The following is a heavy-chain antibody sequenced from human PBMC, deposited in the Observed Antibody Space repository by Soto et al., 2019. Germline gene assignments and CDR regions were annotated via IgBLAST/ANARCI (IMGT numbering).Heavy chain of an antibody. CDR1: GYTLTELS. V-gene: IGHV1-24*01. CDR3: ATLYSGRYFLSGLVDY. J-gene: IGHJ4*02. Sequence: RASVKVSCKVSGYTLTELSMHWVRQAPGKGLEWMGGFDPEDGETIYAQKFQGRVTMTEDTSTDTAYMELSSLRSEDTAVYYCATLYSGRYFLSGLVDYCGQGPLVTVYS. D-gene: IGHD1-26*01. CDR2: FDPEDGET.